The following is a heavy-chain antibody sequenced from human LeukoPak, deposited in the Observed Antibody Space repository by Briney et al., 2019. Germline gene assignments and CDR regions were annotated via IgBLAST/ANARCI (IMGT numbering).Heavy chain of an antibody. D-gene: IGHD6-19*01. CDR1: GFTFSSYG. Sequence: PGGSLRLSCAASGFTFSSYGMHWVRQAPGKGLEWVAFIRYDGSKKYYADSVKGRFTISRDNSKNTLYLQMNSLRAEDTAVYYCARDSDSSGWLDYYMDVWGKGTTVTVSS. J-gene: IGHJ6*03. CDR3: ARDSDSSGWLDYYMDV. V-gene: IGHV3-30*02. CDR2: IRYDGSKK.